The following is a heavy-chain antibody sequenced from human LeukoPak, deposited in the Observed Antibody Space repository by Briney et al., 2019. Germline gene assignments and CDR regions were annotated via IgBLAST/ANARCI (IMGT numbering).Heavy chain of an antibody. CDR1: GFTFDDYA. CDR3: AKASGYCRSTSCPPDY. J-gene: IGHJ4*02. D-gene: IGHD2-2*01. Sequence: PGGSLRLSCAASGFTFDDYAMHWVRQAPGKGLEWVSGISWNSGSIGYADSVKGRVTISRDNAKNSLFLRMNSLRAEDTALYYCAKASGYCRSTSCPPDYWGQGALVTVSS. CDR2: ISWNSGSI. V-gene: IGHV3-9*01.